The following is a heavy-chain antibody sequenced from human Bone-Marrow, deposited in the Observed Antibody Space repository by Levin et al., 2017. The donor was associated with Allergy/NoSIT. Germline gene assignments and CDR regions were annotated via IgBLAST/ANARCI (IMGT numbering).Heavy chain of an antibody. D-gene: IGHD3-16*02. Sequence: GGSLRLSCAASGFTFSSYWMHWVRQAPGKGLVWVSRINSDGSSTSYADSVKGRFTISRDNAKNTLYLQMNSLRAEDTAVYYCARDRITFGGVIVIPRDAFDIWGQGTMVTVSS. CDR2: INSDGSST. V-gene: IGHV3-74*01. CDR1: GFTFSSYW. J-gene: IGHJ3*02. CDR3: ARDRITFGGVIVIPRDAFDI.